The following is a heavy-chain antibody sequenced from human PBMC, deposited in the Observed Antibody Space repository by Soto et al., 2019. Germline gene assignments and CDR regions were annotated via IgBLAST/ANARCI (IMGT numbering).Heavy chain of an antibody. Sequence: QVHLVQSGAEVKRAGASLTVSCKASGYTFSDYYIHWVRQAPGQGLQWMGCINPKSGDRRYAQMFRGWVFMTRDTSISTAYMEVSGLKSDDTAVYFCARGAEVGIELAAFDQWGQGTLVTVSA. CDR3: ARGAEVGIELAAFDQ. D-gene: IGHD2-8*02. CDR2: INPKSGDR. J-gene: IGHJ4*02. V-gene: IGHV1-2*04. CDR1: GYTFSDYY.